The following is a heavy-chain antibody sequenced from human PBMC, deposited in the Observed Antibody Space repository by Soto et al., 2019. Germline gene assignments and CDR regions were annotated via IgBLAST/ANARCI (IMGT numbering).Heavy chain of an antibody. D-gene: IGHD6-19*01. CDR1: GGSISSNY. Sequence: SETLSLTCTVSGGSISSNYWSWIRQPPAQGLEWIESIYYSGSTNYNPSLKSRVTVSVDTSKNHFSLKLTSVTAADTAVYFCVSHRNYIVVSGSFFDYWSQGTLVTVSS. J-gene: IGHJ4*02. CDR2: IYYSGST. V-gene: IGHV4-59*05. CDR3: VSHRNYIVVSGSFFDY.